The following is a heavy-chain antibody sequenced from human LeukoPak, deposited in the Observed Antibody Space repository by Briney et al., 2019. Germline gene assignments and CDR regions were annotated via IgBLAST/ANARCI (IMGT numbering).Heavy chain of an antibody. CDR2: INSDGSIT. V-gene: IGHV3-74*01. CDR3: AREVSGSSYFDY. D-gene: IGHD1-26*01. Sequence: GSLRLSCAASGFTFSDYWMHWVRQAPGKGLVWVSRINSDGSITSYADSVKGRFTISRDNAKNTLYLQMNSLRVEDTAVYYCAREVSGSSYFDYWGQGTLVTVSS. J-gene: IGHJ4*02. CDR1: GFTFSDYW.